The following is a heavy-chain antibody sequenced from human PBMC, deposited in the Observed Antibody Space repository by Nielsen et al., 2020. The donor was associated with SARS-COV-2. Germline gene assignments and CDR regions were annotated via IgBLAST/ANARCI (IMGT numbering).Heavy chain of an antibody. D-gene: IGHD3-10*01. CDR3: AKISWYYYGEDAFDI. V-gene: IGHV3-30*18. J-gene: IGHJ3*02. CDR1: GFTFSSYG. Sequence: GGSLRLSSAASGFTFSSYGMHWVRQAPGKGLEWVAVISYDGSNKYYADSVKGRFTISRDNSKNTLYLQMNSLRAEDTAVYYCAKISWYYYGEDAFDIWGQGTMVTVSS. CDR2: ISYDGSNK.